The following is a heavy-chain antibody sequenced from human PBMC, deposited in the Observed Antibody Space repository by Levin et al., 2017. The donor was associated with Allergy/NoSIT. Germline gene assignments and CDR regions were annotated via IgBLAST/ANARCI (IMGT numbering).Heavy chain of an antibody. D-gene: IGHD1-26*01. CDR2: IIPIFGTA. J-gene: IGHJ6*02. CDR3: ARSYHSGSYPDNYYYYGMDV. V-gene: IGHV1-69*06. CDR1: GGTFSSYA. Sequence: SVKVSCKASGGTFSSYAISWVRQAPGQGLEWMGGIIPIFGTANNAQKFQGRVTITADKSTSTAYMELSSLRSEDTAVYYCARSYHSGSYPDNYYYYGMDVWGQGTTVTVSS.